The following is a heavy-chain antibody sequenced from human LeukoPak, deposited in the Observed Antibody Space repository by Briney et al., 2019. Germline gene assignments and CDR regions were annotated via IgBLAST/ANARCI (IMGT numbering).Heavy chain of an antibody. D-gene: IGHD6-19*01. CDR1: VYTFTDYY. CDR2: INPDSGGT. CDR3: ARCISGWSGGEGFDF. Sequence: GASVKDSCQASVYTFTDYYFHWVRQAPGQGLEGMGWINPDSGGTYYPQKFQGRVIMTRDTSIKNAYMELRRLTSDDMAVYYCARCISGWSGGEGFDFWGQGALVTVSS. J-gene: IGHJ4*02. V-gene: IGHV1-2*02.